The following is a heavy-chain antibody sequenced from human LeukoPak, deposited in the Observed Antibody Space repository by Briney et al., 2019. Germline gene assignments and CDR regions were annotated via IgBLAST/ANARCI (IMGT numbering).Heavy chain of an antibody. CDR3: ARRPINCIITNCYVDY. V-gene: IGHV1-2*02. Sequence: GASVKVSCKASVYTSTNFYIHWVRQAPGQGLEWMGWMNPNSGDTSYAREFQDRVTMTRDTSLSTAYMELSRLRSDDTAVYFCARRPINCIITNCYVDYWGQGTLVTVSS. J-gene: IGHJ4*02. CDR2: MNPNSGDT. CDR1: VYTSTNFY. D-gene: IGHD2-2*01.